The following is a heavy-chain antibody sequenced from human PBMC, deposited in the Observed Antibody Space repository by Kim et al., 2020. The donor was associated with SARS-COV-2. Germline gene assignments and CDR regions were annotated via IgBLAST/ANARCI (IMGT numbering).Heavy chain of an antibody. V-gene: IGHV7-4-1*02. CDR2: INTNTGNP. Sequence: ASVKVSCKASGNTFSSYAMNWVRQAPGQGLEWMGWINTNTGNPTYAQGFTGRFVFSLDTSVSTTYLQITSLKSEDTAVYYCASSMVYGVISAFDLWGQGTMVTVPS. D-gene: IGHD3-10*01. CDR1: GNTFSSYA. CDR3: ASSMVYGVISAFDL. J-gene: IGHJ3*01.